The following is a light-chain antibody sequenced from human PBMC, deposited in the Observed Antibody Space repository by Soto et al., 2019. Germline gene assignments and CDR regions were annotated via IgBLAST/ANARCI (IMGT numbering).Light chain of an antibody. CDR1: SGDVDAFDY. Sequence: QSVLTQPASVSGSPGQSITISCTGTSGDVDAFDYVSWYQQHPGKAPKLMIFEVSDRPSGVSDRFSGSKSGSTASLTISGRKTEDEADYFCTTFTSSSTQVFGCGPKVTV. CDR3: TTFTSSSTQV. CDR2: EVS. J-gene: IGLJ1*01. V-gene: IGLV2-14*01.